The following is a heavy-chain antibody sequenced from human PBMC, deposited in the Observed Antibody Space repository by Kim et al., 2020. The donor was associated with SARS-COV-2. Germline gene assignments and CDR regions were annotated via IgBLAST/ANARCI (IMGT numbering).Heavy chain of an antibody. J-gene: IGHJ4*02. Sequence: LKSRVTISVDTSKNQFSLKLSSVTAADTAVYYCARGLYLLWFGEDYYFDYWGQGTLVTVSS. D-gene: IGHD3-10*01. CDR3: ARGLYLLWFGEDYYFDY. V-gene: IGHV4-34*01.